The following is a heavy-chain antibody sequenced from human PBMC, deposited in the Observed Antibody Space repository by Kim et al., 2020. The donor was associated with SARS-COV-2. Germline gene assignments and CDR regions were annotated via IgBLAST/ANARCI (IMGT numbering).Heavy chain of an antibody. CDR3: ASRGYYIDF. Sequence: GGSLRLSCAASGFTFSAYAMTWVRQAPGKGLEWVSFISSTGSIMYHADSVEGRFTISRDNAKNSVSLQMNSLREEDTAIYYCASRGYYIDFWGQGTLVTVSS. CDR1: GFTFSAYA. V-gene: IGHV3-48*02. D-gene: IGHD2-15*01. CDR2: ISSTGSIM. J-gene: IGHJ4*02.